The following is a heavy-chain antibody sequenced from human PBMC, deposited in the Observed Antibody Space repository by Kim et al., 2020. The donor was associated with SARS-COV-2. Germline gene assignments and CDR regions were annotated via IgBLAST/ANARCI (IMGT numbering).Heavy chain of an antibody. J-gene: IGHJ4*02. CDR2: IIPIFGTA. Sequence: SVKVSCKASGGTFSSYAISWVRQAPGQGLEWMGGIIPIFGTANYAQKFQGRVTITADESTSTAYMELSSLRSEDTAVYYCASSPQGVFGVVIYINFDYWGQGTLVTVSS. D-gene: IGHD3-3*01. CDR1: GGTFSSYA. V-gene: IGHV1-69*13. CDR3: ASSPQGVFGVVIYINFDY.